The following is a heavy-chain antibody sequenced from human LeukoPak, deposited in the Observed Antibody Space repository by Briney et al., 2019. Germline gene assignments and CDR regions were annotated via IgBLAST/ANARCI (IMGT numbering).Heavy chain of an antibody. Sequence: GSSVKVSCKASGGTFSSYAISCVRQAPGQGLEWMGGIIPIFGTANYAQKFQGRVTITTDESTSTAYMELSSLRSEDTAVYYCARAGLSGYYPTTPYFDYWGQGTLVTVSS. V-gene: IGHV1-69*05. CDR3: ARAGLSGYYPTTPYFDY. CDR2: IIPIFGTA. D-gene: IGHD3-22*01. CDR1: GGTFSSYA. J-gene: IGHJ4*02.